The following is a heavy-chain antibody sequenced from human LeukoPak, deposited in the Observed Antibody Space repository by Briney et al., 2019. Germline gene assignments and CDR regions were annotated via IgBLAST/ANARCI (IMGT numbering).Heavy chain of an antibody. CDR1: GGSINTNTYY. CDR2: VYNTWTT. D-gene: IGHD3-10*01. CDR3: ATFTMASDY. J-gene: IGHJ4*02. Sequence: SETLSLTCTVSGGSINTNTYYWGWIRQPPGTGLEWIGTVYNTWTTYYTPSLESRVTISVDTSKNQFSLKLTSLTAADTAVYYCATFTMASDYWGQGILVTVSS. V-gene: IGHV4-39*01.